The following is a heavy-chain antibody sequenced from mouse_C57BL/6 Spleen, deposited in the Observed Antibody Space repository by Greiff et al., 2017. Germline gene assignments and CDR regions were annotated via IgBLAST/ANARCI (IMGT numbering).Heavy chain of an antibody. D-gene: IGHD2-3*01. CDR1: GYSFTGYY. CDR3: ARIPDGFPQFDY. J-gene: IGHJ2*01. Sequence: VQLQQSGPELVKPGASVKISCKASGYSFTGYYMNWVKQSPEKSLEWIGEINPSTGGTTYNQKFKAKATLTVDKSSNTAYVQHKSLTSEDAAVYYCARIPDGFPQFDYWGQGTTLTVSS. V-gene: IGHV1-42*01. CDR2: INPSTGGT.